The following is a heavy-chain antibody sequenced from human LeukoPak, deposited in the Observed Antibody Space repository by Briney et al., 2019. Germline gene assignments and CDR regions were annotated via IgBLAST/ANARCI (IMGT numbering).Heavy chain of an antibody. CDR2: IYYSGST. V-gene: IGHV4-31*03. Sequence: SETLSLTCTVSGGSISSGGYYWSWIRQHPGKGLEWTGYIYYSGSTYYNPSLKSRVTISVDTSKNQFSLKLSSVTAADTAVYYCARDLIAAAGTGSYWGQGTLVPVSS. D-gene: IGHD6-13*01. CDR3: ARDLIAAAGTGSY. CDR1: GGSISSGGYY. J-gene: IGHJ4*02.